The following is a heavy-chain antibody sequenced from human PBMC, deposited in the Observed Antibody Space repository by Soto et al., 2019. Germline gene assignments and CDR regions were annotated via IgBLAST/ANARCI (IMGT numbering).Heavy chain of an antibody. D-gene: IGHD6-13*01. CDR3: ASQGLSSNWPKYFQH. CDR1: GGSISSTNW. V-gene: IGHV4-4*02. Sequence: SETLSLTCVVSGGSISSTNWWTWVRQTPGKGLEWIGDVYYSGSTKYNPSLKSRVTISLDMSKSQFSLKLSSVTAADTAVYYCASQGLSSNWPKYFQHWGQGTLVTVSS. J-gene: IGHJ1*01. CDR2: VYYSGST.